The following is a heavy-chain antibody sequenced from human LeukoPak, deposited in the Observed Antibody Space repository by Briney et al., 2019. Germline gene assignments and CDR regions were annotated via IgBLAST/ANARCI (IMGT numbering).Heavy chain of an antibody. CDR1: GYRFTSYW. V-gene: IGHV5-51*01. CDR2: IYPGDSDT. Sequence: GASLQISCKGSGYRFTSYWIGWVRQMPGKGLEWMGMIYPGDSDTRYSPSFQGQVTISADKSISTAYLQWSSLKASDTAMYYCAREHYPRAFDIWGQGTMVTVSS. CDR3: AREHYPRAFDI. D-gene: IGHD3-3*02. J-gene: IGHJ3*02.